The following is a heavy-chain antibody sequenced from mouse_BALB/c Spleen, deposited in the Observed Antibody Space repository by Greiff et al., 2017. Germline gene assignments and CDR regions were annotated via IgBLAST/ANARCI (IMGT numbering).Heavy chain of an antibody. CDR3: ARGATVVAKGFDY. V-gene: IGHV2-9*02. J-gene: IGHJ2*01. Sequence: QVQLKESGPGLVAPSQSLSITCTVSGFSLTSYGLHWVRQPPGKGLEWLGVIWAGGSTNYNSALMSRLSISKDNSKSQVFLKMNSLQTDDTAMYYCARGATVVAKGFDYWGQGTTLTVSS. CDR1: GFSLTSYG. CDR2: IWAGGST. D-gene: IGHD1-1*01.